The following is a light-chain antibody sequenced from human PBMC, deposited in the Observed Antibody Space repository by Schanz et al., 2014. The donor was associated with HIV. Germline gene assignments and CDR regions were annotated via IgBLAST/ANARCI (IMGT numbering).Light chain of an antibody. J-gene: IGKJ1*01. CDR2: AAS. CDR1: QSVSSSY. V-gene: IGKV3-20*01. Sequence: PGERATLSCRASQSVSSSYLAWYQQKPGQAPRLLIYAASTRATGISDRFTGSGSGTDFALTISRLEPEDFAVYYCQQYGPSLWTFGQGTKVEVK. CDR3: QQYGPSLWT.